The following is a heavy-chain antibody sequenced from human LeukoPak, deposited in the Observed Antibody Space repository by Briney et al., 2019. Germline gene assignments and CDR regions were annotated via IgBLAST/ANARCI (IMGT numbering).Heavy chain of an antibody. Sequence: PGGSLRLSCAASGFAFSSCGLHWVRQAPGKGLEWVAVIWYDGSNKYYADSVKGRFTISRDNSKNTLYLQMSSLRAEDTAVYYCAKGEDYCDSSAKGDWFDPWGQGTLVTVSS. D-gene: IGHD3-22*01. CDR3: AKGEDYCDSSAKGDWFDP. CDR2: IWYDGSNK. V-gene: IGHV3-33*06. J-gene: IGHJ5*02. CDR1: GFAFSSCG.